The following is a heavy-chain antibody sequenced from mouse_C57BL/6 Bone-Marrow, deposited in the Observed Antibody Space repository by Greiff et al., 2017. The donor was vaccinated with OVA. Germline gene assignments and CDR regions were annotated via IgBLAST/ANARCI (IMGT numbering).Heavy chain of an antibody. CDR2: LSPGDGDT. CDR1: GYAFSSSW. J-gene: IGHJ4*01. CDR3: ARSKYSKFDAMDY. D-gene: IGHD2-5*01. V-gene: IGHV1-82*01. Sequence: QVQLKESGPELVKPGASVKISCKASGYAFSSSWMNWVKQRPGKGLEWIGRLSPGDGDTNYTGKLQGKATLTADKSSSTAYMQLSSLTSDDSAVVFCARSKYSKFDAMDYWGQGTSVTVSS.